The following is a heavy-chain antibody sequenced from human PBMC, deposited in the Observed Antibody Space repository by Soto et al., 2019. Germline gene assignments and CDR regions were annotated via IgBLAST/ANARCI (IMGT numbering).Heavy chain of an antibody. CDR3: ASIVVVVAATNGDYGMDV. CDR2: INHSGST. V-gene: IGHV4-34*01. J-gene: IGHJ6*02. CDR1: GGSFSGYY. D-gene: IGHD2-15*01. Sequence: SETLSLTCAVYGGSFSGYYWSWIRQPPGKGLEWIGEINHSGSTSYNPSLKSRVTISVDTSKNQFSLKLSSVTAADTAVYYCASIVVVVAATNGDYGMDVWGQGTTVTVSS.